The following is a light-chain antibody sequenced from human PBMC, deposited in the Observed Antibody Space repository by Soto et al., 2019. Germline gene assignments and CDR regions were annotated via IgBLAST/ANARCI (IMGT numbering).Light chain of an antibody. CDR3: QQYGSSPPWT. Sequence: EIVLTQSPGTVSLSPGEKATLSCRASQSISSSYLAWYQQKPGQAPSLLIYGASNRATGIPDRFSGSGSGTDFTLTISRLEAEDFAVYYCQQYGSSPPWTFGQGTKVDIK. CDR2: GAS. CDR1: QSISSSY. V-gene: IGKV3-20*01. J-gene: IGKJ1*01.